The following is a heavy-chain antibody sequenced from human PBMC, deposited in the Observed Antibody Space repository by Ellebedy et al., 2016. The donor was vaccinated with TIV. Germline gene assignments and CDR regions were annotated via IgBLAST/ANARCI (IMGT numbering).Heavy chain of an antibody. J-gene: IGHJ6*02. V-gene: IGHV4-4*07. CDR2: IYATGST. D-gene: IGHD4-23*01. Sequence: MPSETLSLTCTVSGGFISTHYWSWIRQPAGKGLEWIGRIYATGSTNYNPSLKSRVTISIDTSKSQFSLKLTSVTAADTALYYCATVRWMGGMDVWGQGTAVTVSS. CDR3: ATVRWMGGMDV. CDR1: GGFISTHY.